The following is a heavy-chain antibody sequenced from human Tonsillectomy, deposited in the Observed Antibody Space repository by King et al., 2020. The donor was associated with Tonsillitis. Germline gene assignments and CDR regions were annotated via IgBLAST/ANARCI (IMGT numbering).Heavy chain of an antibody. Sequence: QLVQSGAEVKKPGASVKVSCKASGYTFTNYGISWVRQAPGQGLEWMGWISVYNGNINYAQKFQGRVTMTTDTSTSTAYMELRSLRFDDTAVYYWARADSSGWYRGAFDYWGQGILVTVSS. D-gene: IGHD6-19*01. V-gene: IGHV1-18*01. CDR3: ARADSSGWYRGAFDY. CDR2: ISVYNGNI. J-gene: IGHJ4*02. CDR1: GYTFTNYG.